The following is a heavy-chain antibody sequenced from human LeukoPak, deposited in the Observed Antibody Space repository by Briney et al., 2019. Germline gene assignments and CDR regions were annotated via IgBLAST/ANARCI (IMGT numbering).Heavy chain of an antibody. D-gene: IGHD6-19*01. J-gene: IGHJ4*02. CDR1: GFTVSSNY. Sequence: GSLSLSCAASGFTVSSNYMRWVRQPPGKGLEWVSAIYSGGSTYYADSVKGRFSISRDNSKNTLYLQMNSLRAEDTAVYYCARARGGWYVFDYWGQGTLVTVSS. V-gene: IGHV3-53*01. CDR3: ARARGGWYVFDY. CDR2: IYSGGST.